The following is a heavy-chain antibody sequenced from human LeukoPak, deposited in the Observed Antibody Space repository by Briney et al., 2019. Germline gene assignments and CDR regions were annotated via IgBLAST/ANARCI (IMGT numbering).Heavy chain of an antibody. CDR2: IYYSGST. CDR1: GGSISSYY. V-gene: IGHV4-59*01. J-gene: IGHJ4*02. D-gene: IGHD3-22*01. CDR3: ARVVDYYDSSGYIPLFDY. Sequence: SETLSLTCTVSGGSISSYYWNWIRQPPGKGLEWIGHIYYSGSTNYNPSLKSRVTISVDTSKNQFSLKLSSVTAADTAVYYCARVVDYYDSSGYIPLFDYWGQGTLATVSS.